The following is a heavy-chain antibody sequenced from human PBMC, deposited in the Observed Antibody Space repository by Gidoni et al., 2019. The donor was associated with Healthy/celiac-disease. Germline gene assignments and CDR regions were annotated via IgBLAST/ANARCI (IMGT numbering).Heavy chain of an antibody. D-gene: IGHD3-10*01. CDR3: AKERGVWFGELEVGMDV. J-gene: IGHJ6*02. V-gene: IGHV3-43*01. CDR2: ISWDGGST. CDR1: GFTFEDYT. Sequence: EVQLVESGGVVVQPGGSLRLSCAASGFTFEDYTMPWVRQAPGKGLEWVSLISWDGGSTYYADSVKGRFTISRDNSKNSLYLQMNSLRTEDTALYYCAKERGVWFGELEVGMDVWGQGTTVTVSS.